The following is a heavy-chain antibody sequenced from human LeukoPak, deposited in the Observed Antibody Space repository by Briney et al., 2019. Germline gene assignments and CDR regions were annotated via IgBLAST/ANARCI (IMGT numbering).Heavy chain of an antibody. V-gene: IGHV3-23*01. CDR2: ISGSGSST. CDR1: GFTFSSYA. D-gene: IGHD2-15*01. J-gene: IGHJ4*02. Sequence: GGSLRLSCAASGFTFSSYAMSWVRQAPGKGLEWVSGISGSGSSTYYADSVKGRFTISRDNSRNTLYLQMNSLRAEDTAVYYCARLYCSGGSCYSVDYWGQGTLVTVSS. CDR3: ARLYCSGGSCYSVDY.